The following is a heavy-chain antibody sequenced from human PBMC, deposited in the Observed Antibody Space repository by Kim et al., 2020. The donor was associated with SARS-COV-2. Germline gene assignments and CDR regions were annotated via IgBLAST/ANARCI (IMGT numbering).Heavy chain of an antibody. CDR2: ISAYHGNT. CDR1: GYSFTRNG. J-gene: IGHJ4*02. Sequence: ASVKVSCKASGYSFTRNGISWVRQAPGQGLEWMGWISAYHGNTNYAQEFQGRVTMTTDTSTTTAYMELRSLRSDDTAVYYCARLGYCSTGSCYSPDYWGQGALGTVSS. V-gene: IGHV1-18*01. CDR3: ARLGYCSTGSCYSPDY. D-gene: IGHD2-15*01.